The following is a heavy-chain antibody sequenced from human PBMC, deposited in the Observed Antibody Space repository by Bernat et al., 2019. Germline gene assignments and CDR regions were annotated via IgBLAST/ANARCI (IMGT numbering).Heavy chain of an antibody. D-gene: IGHD2-15*01. V-gene: IGHV3-64D*06. CDR3: IKGGVLVASTFDY. Sequence: EVQLVESGGGLVQPGGSLRLSCSASGFTFSRFAIHWVRQAPGKGLEYVSAITSNGGSTYYADSVKGRFTISRDNLKNTLYLQMSSLIAEDTALYYCIKGGVLVASTFDYWGQGTLVPVSS. CDR1: GFTFSRFA. CDR2: ITSNGGST. J-gene: IGHJ4*02.